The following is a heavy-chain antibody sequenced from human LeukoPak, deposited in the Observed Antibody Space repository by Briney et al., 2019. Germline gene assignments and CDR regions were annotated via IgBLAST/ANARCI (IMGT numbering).Heavy chain of an antibody. CDR2: ISSSSSYI. J-gene: IGHJ5*02. CDR1: GFTFSSYS. Sequence: PGGSLRLSCAASGFTFSSYSMNWVRQAPGKGLEWVSSISSSSSYIYYADSVKGRFTISRDNAKNSLYLQMNSLRAEDTAVYYCARGDILTGCFSAGNWFDPWGQGTLVTVSS. D-gene: IGHD3-9*01. V-gene: IGHV3-21*01. CDR3: ARGDILTGCFSAGNWFDP.